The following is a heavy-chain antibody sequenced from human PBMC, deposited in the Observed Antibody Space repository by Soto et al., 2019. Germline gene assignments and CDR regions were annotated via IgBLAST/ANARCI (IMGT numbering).Heavy chain of an antibody. CDR3: ASTQLWSIPMYV. D-gene: IGHD5-18*01. Sequence: QLHLLESGSGLVKPSKTLSLTGAVSGVSISSGGYSWCWIRQPPGTGLEWMGYMYHSGSTYYTPSLKRRVTISVDRHKNQFSLNLSSVTAADKGVYYCASTQLWSIPMYVWGQGTTVPVSS. CDR2: MYHSGST. J-gene: IGHJ6*02. CDR1: GVSISSGGYS. V-gene: IGHV4-30-2*01.